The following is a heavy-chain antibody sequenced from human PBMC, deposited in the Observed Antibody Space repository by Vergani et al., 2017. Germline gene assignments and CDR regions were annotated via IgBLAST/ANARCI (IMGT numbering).Heavy chain of an antibody. CDR3: ARVGQLSYWYIDL. Sequence: QVQLVQSGAEVKKPGSSVKVSCKASGGTFSSYTISWVRQAPGQGLEWMGRIIPILGIANYAQKFQGRVTITADKSTSTAYMELSSLSSEDTAVYYCARVGQLSYWYIDLWGRGTLVPVPS. CDR2: IIPILGIA. CDR1: GGTFSSYT. V-gene: IGHV1-69*02. J-gene: IGHJ2*01. D-gene: IGHD2-2*01.